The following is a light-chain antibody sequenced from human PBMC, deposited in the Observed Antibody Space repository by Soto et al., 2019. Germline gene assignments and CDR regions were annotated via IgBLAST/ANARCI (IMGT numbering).Light chain of an antibody. V-gene: IGKV3-20*01. CDR1: QSISGNY. CDR3: PQYGRSAILT. CDR2: GAS. Sequence: ELVLTQSPDSLSLSPGEGATLSCWASQSISGNYLAWYQQKPGRAPRLLIYGASNRATGIPDRFRGSGSGTEFSLTITRLEPEDYAVYHCPQYGRSAILTLGPGTTV. J-gene: IGKJ3*01.